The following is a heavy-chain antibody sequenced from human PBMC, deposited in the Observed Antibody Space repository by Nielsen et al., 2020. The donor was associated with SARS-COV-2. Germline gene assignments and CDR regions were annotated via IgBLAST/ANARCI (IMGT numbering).Heavy chain of an antibody. CDR2: ISSGESAT. CDR3: ARGGSPFDP. J-gene: IGHJ5*02. CDR1: GFSFSTHE. Sequence: GSLKISCEASGFSFSTHEMNWVRQAPGKGLEWVSYISSGESATYYADSVKGRFTISRDNAKNSLYLQMSSLRAEDTAVYYCARGGSPFDPWGQGTLVTVSS. V-gene: IGHV3-48*03.